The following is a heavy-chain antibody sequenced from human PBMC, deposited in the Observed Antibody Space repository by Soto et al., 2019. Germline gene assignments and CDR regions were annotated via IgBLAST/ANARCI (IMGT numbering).Heavy chain of an antibody. J-gene: IGHJ6*02. CDR3: AKDRGNWNNHYGMDV. D-gene: IGHD1-1*01. CDR1: GFTFSSYG. CDR2: ISYDGSNK. V-gene: IGHV3-30*18. Sequence: QVQLVESGGGVVQPGRSLRLSCAASGFTFSSYGIHWVRQAPGKGLEWVAVISYDGSNKEYADSVKGRFTISRDNSKDTLELQMNSLRAEETAVYYCAKDRGNWNNHYGMDVLGQGTTITVSS.